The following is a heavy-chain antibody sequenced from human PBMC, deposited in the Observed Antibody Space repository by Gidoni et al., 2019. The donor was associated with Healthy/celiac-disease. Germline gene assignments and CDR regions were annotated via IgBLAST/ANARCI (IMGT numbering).Heavy chain of an antibody. CDR2: ISSNGGST. D-gene: IGHD3-10*01. V-gene: IGHV3-64D*06. Sequence: EVQLVESGGGLVQPGGSLRLSCSASGFPFGSYAMHWARQAPGKGLEYGSAISSNGGSTYYADSVKGRFTISRDNSKNTLYLQMSSLRAEDTAVYYCVKDRYYGSGSYLFDYWSQGTLVTVSS. CDR1: GFPFGSYA. J-gene: IGHJ4*02. CDR3: VKDRYYGSGSYLFDY.